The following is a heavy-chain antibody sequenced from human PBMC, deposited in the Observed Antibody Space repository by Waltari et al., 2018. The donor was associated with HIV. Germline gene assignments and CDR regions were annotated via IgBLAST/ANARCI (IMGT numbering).Heavy chain of an antibody. CDR3: VRETSGRDAFDI. Sequence: LVESGGDLVQSGTSLILSCEASRFSFSDLDMFWVRQAPGKGLEWVAVISNDGNDKKYVDSVKGRFNVSRDNVKNTLYLYMSRLRPEDTAVYYCVRETSGRDAFDIWGLGTQVIVSS. V-gene: IGHV3-30*15. CDR2: ISNDGNDK. D-gene: IGHD2-15*01. J-gene: IGHJ3*02. CDR1: RFSFSDLD.